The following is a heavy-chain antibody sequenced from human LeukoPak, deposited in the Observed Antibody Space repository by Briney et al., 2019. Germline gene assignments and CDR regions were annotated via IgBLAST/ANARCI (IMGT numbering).Heavy chain of an antibody. D-gene: IGHD6-6*01. J-gene: IGHJ4*02. V-gene: IGHV3-23*01. CDR2: ISGSGGSI. CDR3: AKDRSSSRGKDFDY. Sequence: GGSLRLSRAASGFTFSSYAMSWVRQAPGKGLEWVSTISGSGGSIYYADSVKGRFTISRDYSKNALYLEMNSLRAEDTAIYYCAKDRSSSRGKDFDYWGQGTLVTVSS. CDR1: GFTFSSYA.